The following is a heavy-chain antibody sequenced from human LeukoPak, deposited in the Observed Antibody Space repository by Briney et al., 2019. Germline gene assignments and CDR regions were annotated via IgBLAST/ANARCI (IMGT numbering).Heavy chain of an antibody. CDR1: GFTFSSYW. D-gene: IGHD2-15*01. J-gene: IGHJ3*01. CDR3: AKPRDIDSWAFDV. Sequence: PGGSLRLSCAASGFTFSSYWMHWVCQAPGKGLVWVSRINTDGRSTSYADSVKGRFTVSRDNAKNTLYLQMNSLRTEDTAVYYCAKPRDIDSWAFDVWGQGTMVTVSS. CDR2: INTDGRST. V-gene: IGHV3-74*01.